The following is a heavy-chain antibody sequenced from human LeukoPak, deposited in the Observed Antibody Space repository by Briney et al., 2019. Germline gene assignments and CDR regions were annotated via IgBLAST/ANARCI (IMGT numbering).Heavy chain of an antibody. Sequence: ASVKVSCKASGGTFSSYAISWVRQAPGQGLEWMGWINPNSGGTNYAQKFQGRVTMTRDTSISTAYMELSRLRSDDTAVYYCARDPSSSSQNYYYYYMDVWGKGTTVTVSS. CDR1: GGTFSSYA. CDR3: ARDPSSSSQNYYYYYMDV. J-gene: IGHJ6*03. V-gene: IGHV1-2*02. CDR2: INPNSGGT. D-gene: IGHD6-6*01.